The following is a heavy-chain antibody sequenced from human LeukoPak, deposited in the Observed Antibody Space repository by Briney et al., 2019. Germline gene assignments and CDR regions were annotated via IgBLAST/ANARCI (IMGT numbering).Heavy chain of an antibody. J-gene: IGHJ4*02. D-gene: IGHD5-24*01. CDR3: ARLGDAYNLLLDY. Sequence: SETLSLTCTVSGGSISNSNYYWAWIRQPPGKGLEWIGSIYYSGSTYYNPSLRSRLTLSVDTSKNQFSLRLTSVTAADTALYYCARLGDAYNLLLDYWGQGALVTVSS. CDR1: GGSISNSNYY. CDR2: IYYSGST. V-gene: IGHV4-39*01.